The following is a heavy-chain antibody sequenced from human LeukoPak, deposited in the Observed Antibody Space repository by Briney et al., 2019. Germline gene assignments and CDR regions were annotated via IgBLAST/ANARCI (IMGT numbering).Heavy chain of an antibody. CDR3: ARHRSDGTYPLDY. J-gene: IGHJ4*02. Sequence: SETLSLTCTVSGGSISNSYWSWVRQPPGKGLEWNGHIYSSGSTTYSPSLKSRVTMSVDTSKNQFSLKLTSVTAADTAVYYCARHRSDGTYPLDYWGQGALVTVSS. CDR2: IYSSGST. D-gene: IGHD1-26*01. V-gene: IGHV4-59*08. CDR1: GGSISNSY.